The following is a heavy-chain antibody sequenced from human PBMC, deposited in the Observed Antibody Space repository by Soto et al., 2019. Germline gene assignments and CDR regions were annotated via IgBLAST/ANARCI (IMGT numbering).Heavy chain of an antibody. CDR2: IWYDGSNK. J-gene: IGHJ4*02. V-gene: IGHV3-33*01. CDR3: ASSRASALRYFDWSWGY. D-gene: IGHD3-9*01. CDR1: GFTFSSYG. Sequence: GGSLRLSCAASGFTFSSYGMHWVRQAPGKGLEWVAVIWYDGSNKYYADSVKGRFTISRDNSKNTLYLQMNSLRAEDTAVYYCASSRASALRYFDWSWGYWGQGTLVTVSS.